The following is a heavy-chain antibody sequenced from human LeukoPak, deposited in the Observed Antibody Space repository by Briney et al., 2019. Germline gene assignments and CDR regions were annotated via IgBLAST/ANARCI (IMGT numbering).Heavy chain of an antibody. J-gene: IGHJ4*02. CDR1: GFTFSSYW. V-gene: IGHV3-7*01. CDR3: ARDFDDAYSDY. D-gene: IGHD2-21*01. CDR2: IKQDGSEK. Sequence: PGGSLRLSCAASGFTFSSYWMSWVRQAPGKGLEWVANIKQDGSEKYYVDSVKGRFTISRDNAENSLYLQMNSLRAEDTAVYYCARDFDDAYSDYWGQGTLVTVSS.